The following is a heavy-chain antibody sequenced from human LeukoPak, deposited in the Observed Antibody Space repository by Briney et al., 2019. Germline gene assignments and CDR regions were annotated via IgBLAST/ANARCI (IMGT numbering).Heavy chain of an antibody. Sequence: PSETLSLTCNVSGVSISSSGYYWSWIRQPPGKGLEWIGEINHSGSTNYNPSLKSRVTISVDTSKNQFSLKLNSVTAADTAVYYCARVTGYMIEDYFDYWGQGTLVTVSS. J-gene: IGHJ4*02. CDR1: GVSISSSGYY. D-gene: IGHD3-22*01. CDR3: ARVTGYMIEDYFDY. CDR2: INHSGST. V-gene: IGHV4-39*07.